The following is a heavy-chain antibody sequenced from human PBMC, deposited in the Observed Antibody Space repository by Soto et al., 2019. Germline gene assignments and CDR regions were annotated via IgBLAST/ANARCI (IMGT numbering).Heavy chain of an antibody. CDR3: TTSPLIPAAPSGDYYYYMDV. Sequence: GGSLRLSCAASGFTFSNAWMSWVRQAPGKGLEWVGRIKSKTDGGTTDYAAPVKGRFTISRDDSKNTLYLQMNSLKTEDTAVYYCTTSPLIPAAPSGDYYYYMDVWGKGTTVTVSS. V-gene: IGHV3-15*01. CDR2: IKSKTDGGTT. D-gene: IGHD2-2*01. CDR1: GFTFSNAW. J-gene: IGHJ6*03.